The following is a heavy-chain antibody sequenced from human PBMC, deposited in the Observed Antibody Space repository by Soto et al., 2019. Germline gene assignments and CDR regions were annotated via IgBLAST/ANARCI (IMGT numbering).Heavy chain of an antibody. V-gene: IGHV4-34*01. Sequence: SETRSHTCAVYGGSFSGYYWSWIRQPPGKGLEWIGEINHSGSTNYNPSLKSRVTISVDTSKNQFSLKLSSVTAADTAVYYCARVRATVTYTYYYYMDVWGKGTTVT. D-gene: IGHD4-4*01. CDR1: GGSFSGYY. CDR2: INHSGST. J-gene: IGHJ6*03. CDR3: ARVRATVTYTYYYYMDV.